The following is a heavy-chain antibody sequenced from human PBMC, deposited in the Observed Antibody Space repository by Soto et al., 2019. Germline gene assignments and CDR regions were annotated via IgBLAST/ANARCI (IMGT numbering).Heavy chain of an antibody. Sequence: GGSLRLSCAASGFTLSNHDMYWVRQATGKSLEWVSAIGIGGDTYYPAPVKGRFTISRDNSKNTLYLQMNSLRAEDTAVYYCATRNYYDSSGYYSRQPYYYYGMDVWGQGTTVTVSS. CDR2: IGIGGDT. J-gene: IGHJ6*02. V-gene: IGHV3-13*01. D-gene: IGHD3-22*01. CDR1: GFTLSNHD. CDR3: ATRNYYDSSGYYSRQPYYYYGMDV.